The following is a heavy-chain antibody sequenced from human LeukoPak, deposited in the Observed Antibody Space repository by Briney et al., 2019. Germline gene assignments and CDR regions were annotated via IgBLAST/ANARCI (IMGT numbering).Heavy chain of an antibody. D-gene: IGHD3-16*01. CDR3: ARDRLLGVMITFGGVPFDP. J-gene: IGHJ5*02. CDR2: ISAYNGNT. CDR1: GYTFTSYG. V-gene: IGHV1-18*01. Sequence: ASVKVSCKASGYTFTSYGISWVRQAPGQGLEWMGWISAYNGNTNYAQKLQGRVTMTTDTSTSTAYMELRSLRSDDTAVYYCARDRLLGVMITFGGVPFDPWGQGTLVTVSS.